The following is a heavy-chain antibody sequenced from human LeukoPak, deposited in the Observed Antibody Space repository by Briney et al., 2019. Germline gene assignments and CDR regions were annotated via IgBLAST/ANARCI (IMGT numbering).Heavy chain of an antibody. Sequence: GGSLRLSCAASGFTFSSYGMHWVRQAPGKGLVWVSRIQGDGSNTNYADSVKGRFSISRDNVKNTVYLQMNSLRAEDTGIYYCARGTSAGGPISPFDFWGQGTLVTVSS. D-gene: IGHD6-13*01. J-gene: IGHJ4*02. V-gene: IGHV3-74*01. CDR2: IQGDGSNT. CDR3: ARGTSAGGPISPFDF. CDR1: GFTFSSYG.